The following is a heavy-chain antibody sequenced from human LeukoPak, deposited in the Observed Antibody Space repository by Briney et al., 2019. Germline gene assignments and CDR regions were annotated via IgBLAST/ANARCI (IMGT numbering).Heavy chain of an antibody. CDR3: ARGFEALEGAAGQLVDY. CDR1: GYTFTSYD. D-gene: IGHD6-13*01. J-gene: IGHJ4*02. Sequence: GASVKVSCKAYGYTFTSYDINWVRQATGQGLEWMGWMNPNSGNTGYAQKFQGRVTMTRNTSISTAYMELSSLRSEDTALYYCARGFEALEGAAGQLVDYWGQGTLVTVSS. V-gene: IGHV1-8*01. CDR2: MNPNSGNT.